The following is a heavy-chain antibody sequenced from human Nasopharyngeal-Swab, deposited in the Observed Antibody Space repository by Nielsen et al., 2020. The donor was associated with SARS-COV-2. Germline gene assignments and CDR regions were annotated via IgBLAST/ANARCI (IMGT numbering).Heavy chain of an antibody. D-gene: IGHD2-21*02. J-gene: IGHJ4*02. CDR1: GSSISSGYY. V-gene: IGHV4-38-2*01. CDR2: IYHSGST. Sequence: SETLSLTCAVSGSSISSGYYWGWIRQPPGKGLEWIGSIYHSGSTYYNPSLKSRVTISVDTSKNQFSLKLSSVTAADTAVYYCAQTYCGGDCYSWGQGTLVTVSS. CDR3: AQTYCGGDCYS.